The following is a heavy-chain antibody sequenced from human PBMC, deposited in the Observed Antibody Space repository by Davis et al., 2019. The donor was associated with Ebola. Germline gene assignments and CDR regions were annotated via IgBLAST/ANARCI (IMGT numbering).Heavy chain of an antibody. J-gene: IGHJ3*02. D-gene: IGHD3-22*01. V-gene: IGHV3-21*01. Sequence: GESLKISCAASGFTFSDYSMNWVRQAPGKGLEWVPSISSYSYYIYYADSLKVRFTISRDNAKNSLYLQMNSLRAEDTAVYHCARGGYYDSSGYSHAAFDIWGQGTMVTVSS. CDR2: ISSYSYYI. CDR3: ARGGYYDSSGYSHAAFDI. CDR1: GFTFSDYS.